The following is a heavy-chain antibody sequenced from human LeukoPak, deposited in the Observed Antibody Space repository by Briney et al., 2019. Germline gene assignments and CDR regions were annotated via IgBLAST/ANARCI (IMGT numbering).Heavy chain of an antibody. CDR1: GYTFTGYY. J-gene: IGHJ2*01. CDR2: ISPYNGNT. Sequence: ASVKVSCKASGYTFTGYYIHWVRQAPGQGLEWMGWISPYNGNTNYVRKLQGRVTMTTDTSTSTAYMELKSLRSDDTAVYYCARVEHDYDDGRYFDLWGRGTLVTVSS. D-gene: IGHD4-17*01. V-gene: IGHV1-18*04. CDR3: ARVEHDYDDGRYFDL.